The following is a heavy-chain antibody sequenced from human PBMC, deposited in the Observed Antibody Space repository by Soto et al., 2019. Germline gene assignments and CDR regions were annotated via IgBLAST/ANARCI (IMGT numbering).Heavy chain of an antibody. CDR3: AKSRHDYNFYLYYGMDV. J-gene: IGHJ6*02. D-gene: IGHD4-4*01. CDR1: GFAFNNYG. Sequence: LRLSCAASGFAFNNYGMHWVRQAPGKGLEWVARILYDGGKNYYADSVKGRFTISRDNSKNTLYLQMNSLTAEDTAVYFCAKSRHDYNFYLYYGMDVWGQGTAVPVYS. V-gene: IGHV3-30*18. CDR2: ILYDGGKN.